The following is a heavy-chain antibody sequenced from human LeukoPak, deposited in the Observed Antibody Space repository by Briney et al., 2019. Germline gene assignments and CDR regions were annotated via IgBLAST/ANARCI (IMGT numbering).Heavy chain of an antibody. CDR2: IYHSGST. J-gene: IGHJ4*02. CDR3: ARVRGSSLDY. Sequence: SETLSLTCAVSGGSISSGGYSWSWIRQPPGKGLEWIGYIYHSGSTYYNPSLKSRVTISVDRSKNQYSLKLSSVTAADTAVYYCARVRGSSLDYWGQGTLVTVSS. D-gene: IGHD2-15*01. V-gene: IGHV4-30-2*01. CDR1: GGSISSGGYS.